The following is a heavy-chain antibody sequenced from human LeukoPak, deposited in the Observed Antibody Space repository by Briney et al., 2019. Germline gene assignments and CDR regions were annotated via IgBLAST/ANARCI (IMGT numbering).Heavy chain of an antibody. D-gene: IGHD3-3*01. J-gene: IGHJ4*02. Sequence: PSETLSLTCTVYGGSFRGYYWGWIREPPGKGLEWLGEINQRGSTDYNPSLKSRVTVSLDTSTNHFSLKLSSVTAAETAVYYCARGLVTHVGLWKYWGQGSLVTVSS. CDR2: INQRGST. CDR1: GGSFRGYY. V-gene: IGHV4-34*01. CDR3: ARGLVTHVGLWKY.